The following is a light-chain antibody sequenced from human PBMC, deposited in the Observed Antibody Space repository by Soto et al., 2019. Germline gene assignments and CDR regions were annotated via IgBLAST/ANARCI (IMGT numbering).Light chain of an antibody. V-gene: IGKV3-15*01. J-gene: IGKJ1*01. Sequence: EIVMTQSPATLSVSPGERATLSCRASQSVGTYLAWYQQKPGQAPRILIYGASTRAADISPRFSGGGSGTEFTLTISSLQSEEFAVSHCQQYNDWPRTFGQGTKVGIK. CDR2: GAS. CDR1: QSVGTY. CDR3: QQYNDWPRT.